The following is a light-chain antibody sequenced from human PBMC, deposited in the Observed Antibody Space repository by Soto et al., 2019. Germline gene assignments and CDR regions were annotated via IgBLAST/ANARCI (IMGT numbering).Light chain of an antibody. CDR1: SSNIGNNY. CDR2: DNN. CDR3: RTWDSSLSAYV. Sequence: QSVLTQPPSVSAAPGEKVTISCSGSSSNIGNNYVSWYQQLPGTAPKLLIYDNNKRPSGIPDQFSGSKSGTSATLGITGLQTGDEADYYCRTWDSSLSAYVFGTGTKVTVL. J-gene: IGLJ1*01. V-gene: IGLV1-51*01.